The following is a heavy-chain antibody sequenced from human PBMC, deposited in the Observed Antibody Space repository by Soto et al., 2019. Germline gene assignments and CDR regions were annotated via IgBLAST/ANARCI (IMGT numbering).Heavy chain of an antibody. Sequence: ASVKVSCKASGYTFTSYGINWVRQAPGQGLEWMGWITTYNGKTNYAQNFQGRITMTTDTSTTTIYMELSSLRSDDTAIYYCAREENCSGGTCYSEYFHRWGQGTLVTVSS. CDR3: AREENCSGGTCYSEYFHR. CDR2: ITTYNGKT. V-gene: IGHV1-18*04. J-gene: IGHJ1*01. CDR1: GYTFTSYG. D-gene: IGHD2-15*01.